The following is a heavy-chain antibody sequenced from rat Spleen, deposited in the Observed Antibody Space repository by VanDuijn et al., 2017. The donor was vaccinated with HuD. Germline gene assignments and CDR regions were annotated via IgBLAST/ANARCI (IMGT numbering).Heavy chain of an antibody. D-gene: IGHD1-2*01. CDR3: TKEGDYYSSLNWFAY. V-gene: IGHV5-31*01. J-gene: IGHJ3*01. Sequence: EVQLVESGGGLVQPGRSLKLSCVASGFTFNNYWMTWIRQAPGKGLEWVASITNTGGSTYYPDSVKGRFTISRDNAKSTLYLQMNSLRSEDTATYYCTKEGDYYSSLNWFAYWGQGTLVTVSS. CDR1: GFTFNNYW. CDR2: ITNTGGST.